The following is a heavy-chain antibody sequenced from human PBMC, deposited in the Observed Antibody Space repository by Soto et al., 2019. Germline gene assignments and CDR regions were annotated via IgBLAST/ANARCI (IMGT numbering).Heavy chain of an antibody. CDR1: GGSIRSYY. Sequence: QVQLQESGPGLVKPSETLSLTCTVSGGSIRSYYWSWIRQPPGKGLEWIGYIYYSGSTNYNPSLKSRDTISVDTSKNQFSLKLSSVTAADTAVYYCARRYGSAIDYWGQGTLVTVSS. CDR2: IYYSGST. CDR3: ARRYGSAIDY. D-gene: IGHD1-26*01. J-gene: IGHJ4*02. V-gene: IGHV4-59*08.